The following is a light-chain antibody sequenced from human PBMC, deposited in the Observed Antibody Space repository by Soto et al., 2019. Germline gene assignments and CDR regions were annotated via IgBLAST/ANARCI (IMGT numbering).Light chain of an antibody. J-gene: IGLJ1*01. Sequence: QSVLTQPASVSGSPGQSITISCTGTSSDVSGYNFVSWYQHHPGKAHKLMIYDVNNRPSGVSNRYSGSKSGNTASLTFSGLQAEDEADYYCSSYRSGDTLVFGTGTKITVL. V-gene: IGLV2-14*03. CDR3: SSYRSGDTLV. CDR2: DVN. CDR1: SSDVSGYNF.